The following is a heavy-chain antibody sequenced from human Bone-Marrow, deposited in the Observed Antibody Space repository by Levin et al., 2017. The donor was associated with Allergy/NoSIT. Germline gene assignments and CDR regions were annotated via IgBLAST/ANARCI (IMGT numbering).Heavy chain of an antibody. D-gene: IGHD2-2*01. CDR2: IQNSGSI. Sequence: SETLSLTCTVSGGSISTFYWSWIRQPPGKGLEWIGYIQNSGSINYSPSLKSRATLSVDTSKNQFSLRLTSVTAADAAVYYCARHHCSSASCHLYFDLWGRGTLVTVSS. CDR3: ARHHCSSASCHLYFDL. CDR1: GGSISTFY. J-gene: IGHJ2*01. V-gene: IGHV4-59*08.